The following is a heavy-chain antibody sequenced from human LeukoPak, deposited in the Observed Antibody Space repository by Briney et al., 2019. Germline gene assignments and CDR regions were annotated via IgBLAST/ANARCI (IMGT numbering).Heavy chain of an antibody. V-gene: IGHV3-23*01. CDR2: ISGSGFST. D-gene: IGHD3-22*01. Sequence: GGSLRLSCAASGLTFSSYAMSWVRQAPGKGLEWVSAISGSGFSTYYADSVKGRFTIFRDNSKNTLYLQMNSLRAEDTAVYYCAKDPPYYYDSSGYYDYWGQGTLVTVSS. CDR3: AKDPPYYYDSSGYYDY. J-gene: IGHJ4*02. CDR1: GLTFSSYA.